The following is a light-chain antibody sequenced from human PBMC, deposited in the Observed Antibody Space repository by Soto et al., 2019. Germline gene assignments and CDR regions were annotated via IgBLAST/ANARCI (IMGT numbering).Light chain of an antibody. CDR1: QDIKSA. J-gene: IGKJ4*01. CDR2: DAS. V-gene: IGKV1-13*02. Sequence: AIQLTQSPSSLSASVGDRVTISCRASQDIKSALVWYQRKPGKPPKLLVYDASSLEGGVPSRFSGSGSGTDFTPPTSTLQPGDFATYSCKQNNTFPLTFGGGTK. CDR3: KQNNTFPLT.